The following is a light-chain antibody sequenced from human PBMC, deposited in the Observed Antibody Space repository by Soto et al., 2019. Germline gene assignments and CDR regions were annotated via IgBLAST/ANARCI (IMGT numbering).Light chain of an antibody. CDR1: QSISSY. J-gene: IGKJ3*01. CDR2: AAS. Sequence: DIQMTQSPSSLSASVGDRVTITCRASQSISSYLNWYQQKPGKASKLLIYAASSLQSGVPSRFSGSGYGTDFTLTISSLQPEDFATYYCQQSYSTPLFTFGPGTKVDI. CDR3: QQSYSTPLFT. V-gene: IGKV1-39*01.